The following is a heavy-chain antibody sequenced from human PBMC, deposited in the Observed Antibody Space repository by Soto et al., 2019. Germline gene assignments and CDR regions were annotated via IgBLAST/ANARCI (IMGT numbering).Heavy chain of an antibody. CDR2: INTDGSVA. J-gene: IGHJ4*02. CDR1: GFTFSSYS. Sequence: GGSLRLSCAASGFTFSSYSMNWVRQAPGKGLVWVSRINTDGSVAMYVDSVKGRFTISRDNAKNTLYLHMNSLRAEDTAVYYCARHAYNFLTFDSWGQGTLVTVSS. CDR3: ARHAYNFLTFDS. V-gene: IGHV3-74*03. D-gene: IGHD1-1*01.